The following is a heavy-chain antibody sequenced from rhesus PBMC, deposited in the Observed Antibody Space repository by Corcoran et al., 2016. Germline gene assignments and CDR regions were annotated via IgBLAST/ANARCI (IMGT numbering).Heavy chain of an antibody. J-gene: IGHJ4*01. CDR1: GGSISSSNW. CDR3: ARRAIAAADFDY. Sequence: QVQLQESGPAVVKPSETLSLTCAVSGGSISSSNWWSWIRQSLGKGLEWIGGIYGSGGSTEYNPSLKSRVTISIDTSKNQFSLKLSSVTAADTAVYYCARRAIAAADFDYWGQGVLVTVSS. V-gene: IGHV4-93*02. CDR2: IYGSGGST. D-gene: IGHD6-25*01.